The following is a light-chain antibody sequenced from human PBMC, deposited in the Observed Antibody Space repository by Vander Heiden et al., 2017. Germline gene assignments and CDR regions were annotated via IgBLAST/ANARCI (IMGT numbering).Light chain of an antibody. Sequence: QSVLTPPPSVSASPVPKVTISCSGSSSNIGNNYVSWYQQFQGTNPHLLIYDNIKRPSGIPDRCSASKSGTSATLRITGLQTGDEADYYCSTWDTSLSSVVFGGGTKVTVL. V-gene: IGLV1-51*01. CDR2: DNI. CDR3: STWDTSLSSVV. CDR1: SSNIGNNY. J-gene: IGLJ3*02.